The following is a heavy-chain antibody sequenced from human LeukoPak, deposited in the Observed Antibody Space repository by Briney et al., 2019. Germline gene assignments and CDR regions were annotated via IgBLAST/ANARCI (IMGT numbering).Heavy chain of an antibody. J-gene: IGHJ5*02. CDR2: ISYDGSNK. V-gene: IGHV3-30-3*01. CDR3: ARVDCSGGSCQFDP. D-gene: IGHD2-15*01. Sequence: GSLRLSCAASGFTFSSYAMHWVRQAPGKGLEWVAVISYDGSNKYYADSVKGRFTISRDNSKNTLYLQMNSLRAEDTAVYYCARVDCSGGSCQFDPWGQGTLVTVSS. CDR1: GFTFSSYA.